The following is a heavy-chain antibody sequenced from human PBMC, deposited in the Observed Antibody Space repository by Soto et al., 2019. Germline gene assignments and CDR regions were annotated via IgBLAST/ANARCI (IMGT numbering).Heavy chain of an antibody. CDR1: GYTFTGYY. V-gene: IGHV1-2*02. Sequence: ASVKVSCKASGYTFTGYYMHWVRQAPGQGLEWMGWINPNSGGTNYAQKFQGRVTMTGDTSISTAYMELSRLRSDDTAVYYCARDRELDYGMDVWGQGTTVTVSS. D-gene: IGHD1-26*01. CDR2: INPNSGGT. CDR3: ARDRELDYGMDV. J-gene: IGHJ6*02.